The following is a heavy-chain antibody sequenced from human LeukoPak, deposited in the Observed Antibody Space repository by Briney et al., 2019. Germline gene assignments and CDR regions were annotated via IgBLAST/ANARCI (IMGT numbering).Heavy chain of an antibody. CDR2: ISGSGSSM. CDR1: GFTFSSYR. Sequence: GGSLRLSCVASGFTFSSYRMNWVRQAPGKGLEWVSSISGSGSSMYYVDSVKGRFTISRDNAKNPLDLQMNSLRAEDTAVYYCARDSTTYSSSGNRPIDDWGQGTLVTVSS. CDR3: ARDSTTYSSSGNRPIDD. J-gene: IGHJ4*02. V-gene: IGHV3-21*01. D-gene: IGHD6-6*01.